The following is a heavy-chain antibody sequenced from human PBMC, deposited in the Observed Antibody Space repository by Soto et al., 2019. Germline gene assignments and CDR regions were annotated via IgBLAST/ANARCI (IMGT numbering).Heavy chain of an antibody. CDR1: SGSISSSNW. CDR2: IYYSGST. D-gene: IGHD2-21*02. J-gene: IGHJ4*02. V-gene: IGHV4-4*02. Sequence: SETLSLTCAVSSGSISSSNWWSWVRQPPGKGLEWIGGIYYSGSTNYNPSLKSRVTISVDKSKNQFSLKLSSVTAADTAVYYCARLAVWGGDSPRGYWGQGTLVTVSS. CDR3: ARLAVWGGDSPRGY.